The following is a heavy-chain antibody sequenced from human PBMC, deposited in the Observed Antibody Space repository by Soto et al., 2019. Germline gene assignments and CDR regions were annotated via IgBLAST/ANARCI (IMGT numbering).Heavy chain of an antibody. Sequence: GGSLRLSCAASGFTFRSFWMHWVRQVPGKGPVWVSRINSDGSSTSYADAVKGRFTISRDNAKNTLYLQLNRLRAEDSAGYYCARDFCYYHSGHYDYYFDYWAHGPLVTVSS. CDR1: GFTFRSFW. D-gene: IGHD3-22*01. J-gene: IGHJ4*01. CDR2: INSDGSST. V-gene: IGHV3-74*01. CDR3: ARDFCYYHSGHYDYYFDY.